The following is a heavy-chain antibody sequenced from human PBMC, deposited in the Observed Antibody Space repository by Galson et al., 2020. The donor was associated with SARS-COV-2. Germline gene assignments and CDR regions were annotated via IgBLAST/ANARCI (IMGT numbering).Heavy chain of an antibody. Sequence: SETLSLTCAVSGTSISSGSYSWSWIRQPPGKGLEWIGEINSSGSTNYNPSLKSRVTISVDTSKNHFSLKLSSVTAADTAVYYCAREENFFLVVTATRMCYFDYWGRGTLATVSS. J-gene: IGHJ4*02. V-gene: IGHV4-39*02. D-gene: IGHD2-21*02. CDR1: GTSISSGSYS. CDR2: INSSGST. CDR3: AREENFFLVVTATRMCYFDY.